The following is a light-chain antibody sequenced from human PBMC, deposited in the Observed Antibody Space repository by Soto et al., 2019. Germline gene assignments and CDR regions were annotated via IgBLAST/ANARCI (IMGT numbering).Light chain of an antibody. J-gene: IGKJ1*01. CDR1: QGIRND. CDR3: LHDHNYPWT. CDR2: AAS. Sequence: AIQMTQSPSSLSASVGDRVTITCRASQGIRNDLGWYQEKPRQAPKLLIYAASKLQSGFPSRFSGSGSGPDFTLTISSLQPEDFATYYCLHDHNYPWTFGQGTKVKI. V-gene: IGKV1-6*01.